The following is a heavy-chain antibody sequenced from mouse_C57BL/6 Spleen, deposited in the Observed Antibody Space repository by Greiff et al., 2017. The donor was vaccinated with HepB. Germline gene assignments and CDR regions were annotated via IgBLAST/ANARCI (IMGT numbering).Heavy chain of an antibody. CDR2: FHPSDSDT. V-gene: IGHV1-74*01. J-gene: IGHJ4*01. Sequence: QVQLQQPGAELVKPGASVKVSCKASGYTFTSYWMHWVKQRPGQGLEWIGRFHPSDSDTNYNQKFKGKATLTVDKSSSTAYMQLSSLTSEDSAVYYCAIGCSLYNAMDYWGQGTSVTVSS. CDR1: GYTFTSYW. CDR3: AIGCSLYNAMDY. D-gene: IGHD6-2*01.